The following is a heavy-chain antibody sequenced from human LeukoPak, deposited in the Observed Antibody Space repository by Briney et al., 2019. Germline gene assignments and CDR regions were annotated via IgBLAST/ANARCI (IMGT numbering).Heavy chain of an antibody. Sequence: GGSLRLSCAASGFTFSSYAMRWVRQAPGKGVEGVSAISGSGGSTYYADSVKGRFTISRDNSKNTLYLQMNSLRAEDTAVYYCARGDIVVSPPDAFDIWGQGTMVTVSS. CDR3: ARGDIVVSPPDAFDI. CDR2: ISGSGGST. D-gene: IGHD2-15*01. J-gene: IGHJ3*02. V-gene: IGHV3-23*01. CDR1: GFTFSSYA.